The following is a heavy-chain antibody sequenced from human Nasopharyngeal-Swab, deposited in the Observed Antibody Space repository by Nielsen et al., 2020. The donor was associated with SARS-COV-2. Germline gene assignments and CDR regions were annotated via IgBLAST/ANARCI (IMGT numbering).Heavy chain of an antibody. CDR1: GGSISSSSYY. CDR3: AREPERVVLVRGGPACYMDV. J-gene: IGHJ6*03. CDR2: IYYSGST. D-gene: IGHD1-14*01. V-gene: IGHV4-39*07. Sequence: GSLRLSCTVSGGSISSSSYYWGWIRQPPGKGLEWIGSIYYSGSTNYNPSLKSRVTISVDTSKNQFSLKLSSVTAADTAVYYCAREPERVVLVRGGPACYMDVWGKGTTVTVSS.